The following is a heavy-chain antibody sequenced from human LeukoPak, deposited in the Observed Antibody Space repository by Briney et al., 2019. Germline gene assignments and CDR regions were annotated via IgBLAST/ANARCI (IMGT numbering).Heavy chain of an antibody. CDR1: GFNFSNYW. CDR2: INQDGGKK. CDR3: ARAIAVAGDYYYYGMDV. J-gene: IGHJ6*02. D-gene: IGHD6-19*01. Sequence: GGSLRLSCGASGFNFSNYWMTWVRQAPGKGLEWVANINQDGGKKNYVDSVKGRFTIFRDNSKNSLYLQMNSLRAEDTAVYYCARAIAVAGDYYYYGMDVWGQGTTVTVSS. V-gene: IGHV3-7*03.